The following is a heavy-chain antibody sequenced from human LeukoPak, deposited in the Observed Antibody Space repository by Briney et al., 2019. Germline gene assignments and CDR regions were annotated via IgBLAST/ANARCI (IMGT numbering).Heavy chain of an antibody. CDR3: ARDWGSTGYDLYDS. D-gene: IGHD5-12*01. CDR1: GFIFSNYW. CDR2: IRQDGSER. Sequence: GGSLRLSCAASGFIFSNYWMTWVRQAPGKGLEWVAHIRQDGSERHYVDSVKDRFTISRDNAKNSLDLQMDSLRAEDTAIYYCARDWGSTGYDLYDSWGQGTLVTVSS. J-gene: IGHJ4*02. V-gene: IGHV3-7*01.